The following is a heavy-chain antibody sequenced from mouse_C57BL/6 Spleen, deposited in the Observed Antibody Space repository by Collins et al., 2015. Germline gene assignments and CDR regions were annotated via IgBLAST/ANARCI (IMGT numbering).Heavy chain of an antibody. CDR1: GYTFTSYW. V-gene: IGHV1-69*01. J-gene: IGHJ4*01. Sequence: QVQLQQPGAELVMPGASVKLSCKASGYTFTSYWMHWVKQRPGQGLEWIGEIDPSDSYTNYNQKFKGKSTLTVDKSSSTAYMQLSSLTSEDSAVYYCARPRHGYYGSTIYYAMDYWGQGTSVTAPS. CDR2: IDPSDSYT. CDR3: ARPRHGYYGSTIYYAMDY. D-gene: IGHD1-1*01.